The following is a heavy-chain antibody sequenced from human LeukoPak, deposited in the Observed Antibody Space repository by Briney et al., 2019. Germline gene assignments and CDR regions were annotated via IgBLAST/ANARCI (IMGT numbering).Heavy chain of an antibody. Sequence: GGSLRLSCAASGFTFSSYGMSWVRQAPGKVLEWVSAISGSGGSTYYADSVKGRFTISRDNSKNTLYLQMNSLRAEDTAVYYCAKAQLAIVVVTATPYTWGQGTLVTVSS. CDR2: ISGSGGST. V-gene: IGHV3-23*01. D-gene: IGHD2-21*02. CDR3: AKAQLAIVVVTATPYT. CDR1: GFTFSSYG. J-gene: IGHJ5*02.